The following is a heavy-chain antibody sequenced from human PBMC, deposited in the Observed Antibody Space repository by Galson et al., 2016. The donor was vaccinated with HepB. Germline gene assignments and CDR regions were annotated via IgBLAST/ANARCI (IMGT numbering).Heavy chain of an antibody. CDR3: ARQYNFWSGYSESYYGMDV. Sequence: SGAEVQKARESLQISCKASGYSFPYYWIGWVRQKPGKGLEWLGIIYPGDSELRYSPSFHRQVTMSVDKSISTAFLQWSSLKASDTAMYYCARQYNFWSGYSESYYGMDVWGQGTTVTVSS. D-gene: IGHD3-3*01. J-gene: IGHJ6*02. CDR1: GYSFPYYW. CDR2: IYPGDSEL. V-gene: IGHV5-51*01.